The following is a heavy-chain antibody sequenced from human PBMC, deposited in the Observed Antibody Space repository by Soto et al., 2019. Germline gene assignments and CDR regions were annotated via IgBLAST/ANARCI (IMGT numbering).Heavy chain of an antibody. CDR2: IYPGDSDT. V-gene: IGHV5-51*01. D-gene: IGHD6-19*01. J-gene: IGHJ5*01. CDR1: GYSFTSYW. CDR3: ARILVYSSVLYTSHNTWFVS. Sequence: PGESLKISCKGSGYSFTSYWIGWVRQIPGKGLEWMGIIYPGDSDTRYSPSFQGQVTISADKSISTAYLQWSSLKASDTAMYYFARILVYSSVLYTSHNTWFVSLGHGTLVTVSS.